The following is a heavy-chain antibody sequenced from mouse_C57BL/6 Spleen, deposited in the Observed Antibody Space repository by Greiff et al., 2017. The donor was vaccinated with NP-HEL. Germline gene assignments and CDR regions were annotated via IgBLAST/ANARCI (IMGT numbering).Heavy chain of an antibody. V-gene: IGHV2-2*01. CDR1: GFSLTSYG. Sequence: QVQLQQSGPGLVQPSQSLSITCTVSGFSLTSYGVHWVRQSPGKGLEWLGVIWSGGSTDYNAAFISRLSISKDNSKSQVFFKVNRLQADDTAIYYCARNEDYYGSIWGFAYWGQGTLVTVSA. CDR2: IWSGGST. J-gene: IGHJ3*01. CDR3: ARNEDYYGSIWGFAY. D-gene: IGHD1-1*01.